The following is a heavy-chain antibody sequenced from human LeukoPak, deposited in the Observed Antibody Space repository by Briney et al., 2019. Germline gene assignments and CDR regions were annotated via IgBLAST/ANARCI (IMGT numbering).Heavy chain of an antibody. CDR2: ISGSGGST. CDR3: AKGRDSFDP. V-gene: IGHV3-23*01. J-gene: IGHJ5*02. Sequence: GGSLTLSCAASGFTFSSYAMSWLRQAPGKGLEWVSAISGSGGSTYYADPVKGRFTIYRDNSKNTLYLQMNSLRAEDTAVYYCAKGRDSFDPWGQGTLVTVSS. CDR1: GFTFSSYA.